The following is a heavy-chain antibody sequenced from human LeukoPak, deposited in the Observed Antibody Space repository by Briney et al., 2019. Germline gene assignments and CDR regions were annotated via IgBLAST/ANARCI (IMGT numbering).Heavy chain of an antibody. D-gene: IGHD6-13*01. CDR1: GYTFTGYY. CDR2: INPNSGDT. J-gene: IGHJ4*02. V-gene: IGHV1-2*02. Sequence: GPSVKLSCKASGYTFTGYYMHWVRQPPGQGLEWMGWINPNSGDTNYAQKFQGRVTMTRDTSISTAYMELSRLRSDDTAVYYCARPVLSGAAAADFDYGGQGTLVTVSS. CDR3: ARPVLSGAAAADFDY.